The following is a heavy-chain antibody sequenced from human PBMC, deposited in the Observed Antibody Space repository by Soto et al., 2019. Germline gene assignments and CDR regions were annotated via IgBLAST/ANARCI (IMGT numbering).Heavy chain of an antibody. CDR2: ITGSGDST. V-gene: IGHV3-23*01. CDR1: GFTFSSCA. Sequence: GGSLRLSCAASGFTFSSCAMSWVRQAPGKGLEWVSVITGSGDSTYYADSVKGRFTISRDNSKNTLYLQMNSLRAEDMAVYYCAKLESTDYWYGMDVWGQGTTVTVSS. CDR3: AKLESTDYWYGMDV. J-gene: IGHJ6*02. D-gene: IGHD2-8*02.